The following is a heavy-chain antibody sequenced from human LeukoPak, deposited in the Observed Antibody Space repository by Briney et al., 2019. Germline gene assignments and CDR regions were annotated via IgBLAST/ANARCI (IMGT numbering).Heavy chain of an antibody. CDR2: INTNTGNP. CDR3: ATASIAVANSFLYAFDI. Sequence: VASVKVSCKASGYTFTSYYMHWVRQAPGQGLEWMGWINTNTGNPTYAQGFTGRFVFSLDTSVSTAYLQISSLKAEDTAVYYCATASIAVANSFLYAFDIWGQGTMVTVSS. V-gene: IGHV7-4-1*02. J-gene: IGHJ3*02. D-gene: IGHD6-19*01. CDR1: GYTFTSYY.